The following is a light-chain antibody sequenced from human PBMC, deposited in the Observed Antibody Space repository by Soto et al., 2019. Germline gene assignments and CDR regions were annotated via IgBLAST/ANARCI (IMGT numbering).Light chain of an antibody. J-gene: IGKJ2*01. V-gene: IGKV4-1*01. Sequence: DIVMTQSPDSLAVSLGERATINCKSSQSVLYSSNNKNYLAWYQQKPGQPPKLLIYWASTRESGVPDRFSGSGSGTDFTLTISSLQAEDVAVYYCQLYYNTPPYTFGQGTKLEI. CDR2: WAS. CDR3: QLYYNTPPYT. CDR1: QSVLYSSNNKNY.